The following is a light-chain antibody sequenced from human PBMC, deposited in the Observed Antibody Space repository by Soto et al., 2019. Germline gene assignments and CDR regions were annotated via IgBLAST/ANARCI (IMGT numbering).Light chain of an antibody. CDR2: GVT. V-gene: IGKV3-20*01. Sequence: EIVLTQSPGTLSLSPGERATLSCRASRSVSSNYLAWYQQKPGQPPRLLISGVTSRATGIPDRFSGSGSGTDFTLTISRLEPEDFAVYYCHQYGSSLPYTFGQGTKLEI. J-gene: IGKJ2*01. CDR3: HQYGSSLPYT. CDR1: RSVSSNY.